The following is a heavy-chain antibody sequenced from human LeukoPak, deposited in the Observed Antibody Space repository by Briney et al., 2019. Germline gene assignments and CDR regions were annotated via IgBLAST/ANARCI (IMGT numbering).Heavy chain of an antibody. D-gene: IGHD3-10*01. CDR1: GGSISSYY. V-gene: IGHV4-59*08. CDR2: IYYSGST. J-gene: IGHJ4*02. CDR3: ARHGGLFGSGSYYRVSYFDY. Sequence: SETLSLTCTVSGGSISSYYWSWIRQPPGKGLEWIGYIYYSGSTNYNPSLKSRVTISVDTSKNQFSLKLSSVTAADTAVYYCARHGGLFGSGSYYRVSYFDYRGQGTLVTVSS.